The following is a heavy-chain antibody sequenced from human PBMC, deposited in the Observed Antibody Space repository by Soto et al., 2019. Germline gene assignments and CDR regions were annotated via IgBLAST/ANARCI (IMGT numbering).Heavy chain of an antibody. Sequence: PRGSLRLSCGVSGFTFSNYYMDWVRQAPGKGLEWVSVISNRGDTHYADSVRGRFSLSRDISDNTLHLQMNNLRVEDTAVYYCAREPRYCRGGSCSITGDAYDIWGQGTMVTVSS. V-gene: IGHV3-66*01. CDR3: AREPRYCRGGSCSITGDAYDI. J-gene: IGHJ3*02. D-gene: IGHD2-15*01. CDR1: GFTFSNYY. CDR2: ISNRGDT.